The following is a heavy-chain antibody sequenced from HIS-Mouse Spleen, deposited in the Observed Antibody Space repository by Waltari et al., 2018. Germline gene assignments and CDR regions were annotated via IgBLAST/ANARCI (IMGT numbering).Heavy chain of an antibody. CDR1: GGSISSSSYY. Sequence: QLQLQESGPGLVKPSETLSLTCTVSGGSISSSSYYWGWIRQPPGKGLEWIGSIYYSGSTYYTPSLRSRVTISVDTSKNQFSLKLSSVTAADTAVYYCARQVLLWFGDSYYFDYWGQGTLVTVSS. D-gene: IGHD3-10*01. V-gene: IGHV4-39*01. CDR3: ARQVLLWFGDSYYFDY. CDR2: IYYSGST. J-gene: IGHJ4*02.